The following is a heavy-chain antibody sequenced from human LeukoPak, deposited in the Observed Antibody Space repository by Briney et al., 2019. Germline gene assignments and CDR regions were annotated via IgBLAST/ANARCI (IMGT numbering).Heavy chain of an antibody. V-gene: IGHV3-21*01. Sequence: GGSLRLSCAASGFTFSRYSMNWVRHAPGKGLEWVSSISSSSSYIYYADSVKGRFTISRDNAKNSLYLQMNSLRAEDTALYYCARDLSGVTGYTYGRGIDYWGQGTLVTVSS. CDR3: ARDLSGVTGYTYGRGIDY. CDR1: GFTFSRYS. J-gene: IGHJ4*02. D-gene: IGHD5-18*01. CDR2: ISSSSSYI.